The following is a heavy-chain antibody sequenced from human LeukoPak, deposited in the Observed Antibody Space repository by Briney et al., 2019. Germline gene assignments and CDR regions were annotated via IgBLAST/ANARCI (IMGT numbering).Heavy chain of an antibody. D-gene: IGHD3-10*01. CDR1: GFTLSSYW. CDR2: INGDGSSI. CDR3: ARDHQGFGESIDY. Sequence: PGGSLRLSCAASGFTLSSYWMHWVRQAPGKGPVWVSRINGDGSSISYADSVKGRFTISRDNAKNSLYLQMNSLRAEDTAVYYCARDHQGFGESIDYWGQGTLVTVSS. V-gene: IGHV3-74*01. J-gene: IGHJ4*02.